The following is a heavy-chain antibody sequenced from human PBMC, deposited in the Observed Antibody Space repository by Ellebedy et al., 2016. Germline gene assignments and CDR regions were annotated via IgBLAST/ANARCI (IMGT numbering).Heavy chain of an antibody. CDR1: GFSFSDYT. D-gene: IGHD3-22*01. CDR3: AKDEHDSSGYYWAN. V-gene: IGHV3-23*01. J-gene: IGHJ4*02. Sequence: GGSLRLSCAASGFSFSDYTMSWVRQVPGKGLEWVSAISAGGDKTFYIDSAKGRFTISRDDSKNTLYMQMNSLRAEDTALYYCAKDEHDSSGYYWANWGQGTLVTVSS. CDR2: ISAGGDKT.